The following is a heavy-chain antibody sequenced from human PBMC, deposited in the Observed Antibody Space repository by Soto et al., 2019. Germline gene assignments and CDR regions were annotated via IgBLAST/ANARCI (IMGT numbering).Heavy chain of an antibody. V-gene: IGHV1-69*01. J-gene: IGHJ4*02. CDR3: ASGASRWYPYFFDS. D-gene: IGHD6-13*01. CDR1: EGTFNSYA. CDR2: IIPYYNTL. Sequence: QAQVVQSGAEVRKPGSSVKLSCKASEGTFNSYAIAWVRQAPGQGLEWMGGIIPYYNTLNYAQKFQDRVTITADDPTNTVYMELSSLRFNDTAVYFCASGASRWYPYFFDSWAQGTLVTVSS.